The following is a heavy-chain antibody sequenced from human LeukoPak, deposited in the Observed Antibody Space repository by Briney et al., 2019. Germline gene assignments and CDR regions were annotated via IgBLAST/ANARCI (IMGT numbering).Heavy chain of an antibody. CDR1: GYTFTSYD. J-gene: IGHJ6*03. V-gene: IGHV1-2*02. CDR2: INPNSGGT. D-gene: IGHD6-19*01. CDR3: ARGDSSGWYHYYYMDV. Sequence: ASVKVSCKASGYTFTSYDINWVRQAPGQGLEWMGWINPNSGGTNYAQKFQGRVTMTRDTSISTAYMELSRLRSDDTAVYYCARGDSSGWYHYYYMDVWGKGTTVTVSS.